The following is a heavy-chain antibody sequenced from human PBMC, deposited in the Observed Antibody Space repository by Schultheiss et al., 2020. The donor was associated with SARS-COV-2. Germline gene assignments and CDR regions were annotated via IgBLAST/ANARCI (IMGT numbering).Heavy chain of an antibody. CDR1: GFTFSSYA. D-gene: IGHD6-13*01. Sequence: GGSLRLSCAASGFTFSSYAMSWVRQAPGKGLEWVSAISGSGGSTYYADSVKGRFTISRDNSKNTLYLQMNSLRAEDTAVYYCARAPGLVNSSWFRHWGQGTLVTVSS. J-gene: IGHJ1*01. CDR2: ISGSGGST. V-gene: IGHV3-23*01. CDR3: ARAPGLVNSSWFRH.